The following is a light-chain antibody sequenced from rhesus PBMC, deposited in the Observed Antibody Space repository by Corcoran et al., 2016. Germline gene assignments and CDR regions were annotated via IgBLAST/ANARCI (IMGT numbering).Light chain of an antibody. J-gene: IGKJ2*01. CDR3: QHNYGAPYS. CDR1: ETVDNY. CDR2: KTS. V-gene: IGKV1-74*01. Sequence: DIQMTPSPTSLSASIGDRLSITCRASETVDNYLNWYHQSPGKAPKLLIYKTSTLQHGVPSRVSGSGYGTNDTFTISSRVSEDVGTYFCQHNYGAPYSFGQGTRVEIK.